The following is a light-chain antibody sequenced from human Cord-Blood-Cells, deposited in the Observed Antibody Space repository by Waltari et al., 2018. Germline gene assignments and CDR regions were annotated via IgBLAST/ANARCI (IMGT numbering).Light chain of an antibody. V-gene: IGKV3-15*01. CDR3: QQYNNWPPWT. J-gene: IGKJ1*01. CDR1: QSVSSN. CDR2: GAS. Sequence: EIVMTQSPATLSVSPGARATLSCRASQSVSSNLAWYQQKPGQAPRLLIYGASTRATGIPARFSGSGSGTEVTLTISGLQSEDFAVYYCQQYNNWPPWTVGQGTKVEIK.